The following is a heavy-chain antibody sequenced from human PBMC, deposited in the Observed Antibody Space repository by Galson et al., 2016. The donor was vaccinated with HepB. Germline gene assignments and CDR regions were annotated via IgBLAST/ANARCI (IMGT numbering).Heavy chain of an antibody. CDR2: ITGSGDFT. CDR1: GFTFSSYA. V-gene: IGHV3-23*01. J-gene: IGHJ4*02. Sequence: SLRLSCAGSGFTFSSYAMTWVRQAPGKGLEWVSSITGSGDFTNFADSVKGRFTVSRDNSKNTLYLQMSSLRAEDTAVYYCAIWEWGLPPCWGQGTLVTVSS. CDR3: AIWEWGLPPC. D-gene: IGHD1-26*01.